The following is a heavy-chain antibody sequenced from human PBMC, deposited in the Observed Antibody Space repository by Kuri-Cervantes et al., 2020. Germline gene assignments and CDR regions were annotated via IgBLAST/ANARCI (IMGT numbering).Heavy chain of an antibody. V-gene: IGHV2-5*02. CDR2: IYWDDDK. CDR3: AHGYSSSWYMEEFFDY. J-gene: IGHJ4*02. D-gene: IGHD6-13*01. Sequence: SGPTLVKPTPTLTPTCTFSGFSLSTSGVGVGWIRQPPGKALEWLAIIYWDDDKRYSPSLKSRLTITKDTSKNQVVLTMTNMDPVDTATYYCAHGYSSSWYMEEFFDYWGQGTLVTVSS. CDR1: GFSLSTSGVG.